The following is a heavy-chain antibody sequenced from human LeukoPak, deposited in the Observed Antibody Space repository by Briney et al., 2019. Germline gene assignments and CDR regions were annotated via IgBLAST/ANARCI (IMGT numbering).Heavy chain of an antibody. CDR1: GYTFTIYG. J-gene: IGHJ4*02. CDR3: ARDGNRRTTYYYGSGSEY. CDR2: ISAYNGNT. V-gene: IGHV1-18*01. D-gene: IGHD3-10*01. Sequence: ASVKVSCKASGYTFTIYGMSWVRQAPGQGLEWMGWISAYNGNTKYAQKLQGRVTMTTDTSTSTAYMEPRSLRSDDTAVYYCARDGNRRTTYYYGSGSEYWGQGTLVTVSS.